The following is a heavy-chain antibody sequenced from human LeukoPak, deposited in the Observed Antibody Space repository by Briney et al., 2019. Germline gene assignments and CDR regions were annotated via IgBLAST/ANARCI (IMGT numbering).Heavy chain of an antibody. Sequence: PGGSLRLSCAASGFTVSSNYMSWVRQAPGKGLEWVSVIYSGGSTYYADSVKGRFTISRDNSKNTLYLQMNSLRAEDTAVYYCARTDYGDYGAFDIWGQGTMVTVSS. CDR1: GFTVSSNY. CDR3: ARTDYGDYGAFDI. CDR2: IYSGGST. J-gene: IGHJ3*02. V-gene: IGHV3-66*01. D-gene: IGHD4-17*01.